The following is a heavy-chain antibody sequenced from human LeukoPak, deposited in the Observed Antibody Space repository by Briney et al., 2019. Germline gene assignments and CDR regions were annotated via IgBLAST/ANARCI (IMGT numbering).Heavy chain of an antibody. D-gene: IGHD2-15*01. CDR3: ARGVPAATLDY. CDR2: IYYSGST. CDR1: GGSISGGDHY. J-gene: IGHJ4*02. Sequence: PSQTLSLTCTVSGGSISGGDHYWSWIRQPPGKGLEYIGYIYYSGSTYYNPSLKSRVTISVDTSKNQFSLKLSSVTAADTAVYYCARGVPAATLDYWGQGTLVTVSS. V-gene: IGHV4-30-4*08.